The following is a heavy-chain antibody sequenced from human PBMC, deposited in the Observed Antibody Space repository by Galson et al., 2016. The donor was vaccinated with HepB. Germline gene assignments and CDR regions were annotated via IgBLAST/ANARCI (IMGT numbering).Heavy chain of an antibody. V-gene: IGHV1-58*01. CDR1: GFTFINTA. J-gene: IGHJ4*02. CDR2: IVVGSGNT. CDR3: AADLGVYSVAYAY. Sequence: SVKVSCKASGFTFINTAVQWVRQARGQRLEWIGWIVVGSGNTDYAQKFQERVTITRDMSTSTAYMELSRLRSEDTAVYYCAADLGVYSVAYAYWGQGTLVTVSS. D-gene: IGHD2-21*01.